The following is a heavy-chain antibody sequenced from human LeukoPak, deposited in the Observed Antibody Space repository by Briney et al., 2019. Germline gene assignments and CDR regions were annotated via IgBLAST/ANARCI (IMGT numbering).Heavy chain of an antibody. Sequence: SETLSLTCAVYGGSFSGYYCSWIRQPPGKGLEWIGEINHSGSTNYNPSLKSRVTISVDTSKNQWSLKLTSVTAADTAVYYCARGYGSGNYYPKDYWGQGNLVTVSS. D-gene: IGHD3-10*01. CDR1: GGSFSGYY. V-gene: IGHV4-34*01. J-gene: IGHJ4*02. CDR3: ARGYGSGNYYPKDY. CDR2: INHSGST.